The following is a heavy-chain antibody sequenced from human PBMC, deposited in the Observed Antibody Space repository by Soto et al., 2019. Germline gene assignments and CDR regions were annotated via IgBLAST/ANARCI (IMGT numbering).Heavy chain of an antibody. CDR1: GGSISSGGYY. V-gene: IGHV4-31*03. Sequence: PSETLSLTCTVSGGSISSGGYYWSWIRQHPGKGLEWIGYIYYSGSTYYNPSLKSRVTISVDTSKNQFSLKLSSVTAADTAVYYCARQDIVVVPAAKEGQSYWFDPWGQGTLVTVSS. CDR2: IYYSGST. D-gene: IGHD2-2*01. CDR3: ARQDIVVVPAAKEGQSYWFDP. J-gene: IGHJ5*02.